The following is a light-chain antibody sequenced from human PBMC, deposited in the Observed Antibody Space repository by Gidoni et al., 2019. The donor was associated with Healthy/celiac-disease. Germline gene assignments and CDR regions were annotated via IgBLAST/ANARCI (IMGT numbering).Light chain of an antibody. J-gene: IGKJ1*01. CDR2: DAS. CDR1: QSVSSY. CDR3: QQRSNWPGT. Sequence: ETVLTQSPATLPLSPGERATLSCRASQSVSSYLAWYQQKPGQAPRLLIYDASNRATGIPARFSGSGSGTDFTLTISSLEPEDFAVYYCQQRSNWPGTFGQXTKVEIK. V-gene: IGKV3-11*01.